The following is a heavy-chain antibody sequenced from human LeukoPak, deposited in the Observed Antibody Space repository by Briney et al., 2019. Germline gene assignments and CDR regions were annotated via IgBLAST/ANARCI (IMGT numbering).Heavy chain of an antibody. CDR1: GGSISSSSYY. Sequence: PSETLSLTCTVSGGSISSSSYYWGWIRQPPGKGLEWIGNIYYSGSTYYSPSLKSRVTISVDTSKNQFSLKVNSVTAADTAVYYCARARRWNAAVEGWWFDPWGQGTLVTVSS. J-gene: IGHJ5*02. V-gene: IGHV4-39*07. CDR3: ARARRWNAAVEGWWFDP. D-gene: IGHD1-1*01. CDR2: IYYSGST.